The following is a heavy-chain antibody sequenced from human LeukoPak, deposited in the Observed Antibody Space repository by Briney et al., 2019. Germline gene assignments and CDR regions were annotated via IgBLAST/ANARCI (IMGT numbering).Heavy chain of an antibody. Sequence: GGSLRLSCAASGFTFSSSAMSWVRQAPGKGLEWVSAISNNGGYTYYADSVQGRFTISRDNSKSTLCLQMNSLRAEDTAVYYCVTKLYVGHTHAFDIWGQGTMVTVSP. D-gene: IGHD3-16*01. CDR1: GFTFSSSA. J-gene: IGHJ3*02. CDR3: VTKLYVGHTHAFDI. V-gene: IGHV3-23*01. CDR2: ISNNGGYT.